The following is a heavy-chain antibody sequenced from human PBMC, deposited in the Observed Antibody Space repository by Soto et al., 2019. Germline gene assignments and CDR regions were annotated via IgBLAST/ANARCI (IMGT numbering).Heavy chain of an antibody. Sequence: SETLSLTCTVSGGSISSGGYYWGWIRQPPGKGLEWIGSIYYSGSTYYNPSLKSRVTISVDTSKNQFSLKLSSVTAADTAVYYCACIFSGGYGYGFYYYGMDVWGQGTTVTGSS. D-gene: IGHD5-18*01. CDR2: IYYSGST. V-gene: IGHV4-39*01. CDR3: ACIFSGGYGYGFYYYGMDV. CDR1: GGSISSGGYY. J-gene: IGHJ6*02.